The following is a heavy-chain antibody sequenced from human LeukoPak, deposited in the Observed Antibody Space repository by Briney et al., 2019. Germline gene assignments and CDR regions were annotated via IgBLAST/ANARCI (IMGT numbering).Heavy chain of an antibody. CDR1: GGSISSYY. CDR2: IYTSGST. J-gene: IGHJ5*02. CDR3: ARVQKFLWFGESYNWFDP. V-gene: IGHV4-4*07. Sequence: SETLSLTCTVSGGSISSYYWSWIRQPAGKGLEWIGRIYTSGSTSYNPSLKSRVTMSVDTSKNQFSLKLSSVTAADTAVYYCARVQKFLWFGESYNWFDPWGQGTLVTVSS. D-gene: IGHD3-10*01.